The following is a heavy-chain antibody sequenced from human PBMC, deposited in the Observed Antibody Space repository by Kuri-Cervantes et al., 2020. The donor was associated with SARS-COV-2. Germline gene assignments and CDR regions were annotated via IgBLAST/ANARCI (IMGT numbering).Heavy chain of an antibody. CDR2: ISSSSSYI. D-gene: IGHD2-2*01. J-gene: IGHJ6*02. Sequence: GGSLRLSCAASGFTFSSYSMNWVRQAPGKGLEWVSSISSSSSYIYYADSVKGRFTISRDSAKNSLYLQMNSLRAEDTAVYYCAKELSRDIVVVPVYHYYYGMDVWGQGTTVTVSS. V-gene: IGHV3-21*01. CDR3: AKELSRDIVVVPVYHYYYGMDV. CDR1: GFTFSSYS.